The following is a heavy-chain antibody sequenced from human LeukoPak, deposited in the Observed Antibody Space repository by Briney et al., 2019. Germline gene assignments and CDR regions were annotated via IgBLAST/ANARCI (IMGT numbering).Heavy chain of an antibody. CDR2: ISGSGGST. D-gene: IGHD3-3*01. CDR1: GFTFSSYA. CDR3: ARDLPGITIFGVVIPHYYYYGMDV. Sequence: PGGSLRLSCAASGFTFSSYAMSWVRQAPGKGLEWVSAISGSGGSTYYADSVKGRFTISRDNSKNTLYLQMNSLRAEDTAVYYCARDLPGITIFGVVIPHYYYYGMDVWGQGTTVTVSS. J-gene: IGHJ6*02. V-gene: IGHV3-23*01.